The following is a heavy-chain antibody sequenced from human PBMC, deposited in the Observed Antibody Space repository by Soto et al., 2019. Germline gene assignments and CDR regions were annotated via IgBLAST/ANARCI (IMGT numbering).Heavy chain of an antibody. CDR1: GFTFSSYE. CDR2: ISSSGSTI. D-gene: IGHD3-22*01. V-gene: IGHV3-48*03. Sequence: GGSLRLSCAASGFTFSSYEMNWVRQAPGKGLEWVSYISSSGSTIYYADSVKGRFTISRDNAKNSLYLQMNSLRAEDTAVYYCARAGRNYYDSSGLLHFDYRGQGTLVTVSS. J-gene: IGHJ4*02. CDR3: ARAGRNYYDSSGLLHFDY.